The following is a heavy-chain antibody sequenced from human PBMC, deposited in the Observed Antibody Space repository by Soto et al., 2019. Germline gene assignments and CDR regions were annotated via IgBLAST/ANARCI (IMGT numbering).Heavy chain of an antibody. CDR3: AYIAAAGSDDWFDP. J-gene: IGHJ5*02. CDR1: GYTFTGYY. Sequence: GASVKVSCKASGYTFTGYYMHWLRQAPGQGLEWMGWINPNSGGTNYAQKFQGRVTMTRDTSISTAYMELSRLRSDDTAVYYCAYIAAAGSDDWFDPWGQGTLVTVSS. V-gene: IGHV1-2*02. CDR2: INPNSGGT. D-gene: IGHD6-13*01.